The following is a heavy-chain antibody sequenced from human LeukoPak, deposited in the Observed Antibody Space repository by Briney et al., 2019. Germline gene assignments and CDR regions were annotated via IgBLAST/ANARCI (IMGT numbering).Heavy chain of an antibody. J-gene: IGHJ4*02. V-gene: IGHV3-53*01. CDR1: GLTVGSTY. Sequence: GGSLRLSCAVSGLTVGSTYMSWVRQAPGKGLEWVSIIFAGGSTYHADSVKSRFTISRDNSKNTLYLQMNSLRAEDTAVYYCARDQMDYWGQGTLVTVSS. CDR3: ARDQMDY. CDR2: IFAGGST.